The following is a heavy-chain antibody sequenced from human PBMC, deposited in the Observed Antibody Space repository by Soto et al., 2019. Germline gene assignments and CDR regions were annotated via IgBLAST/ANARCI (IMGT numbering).Heavy chain of an antibody. D-gene: IGHD3-16*01. Sequence: PSETLSLTCTFSGDSSNNYHWSWTRQPPGKGLEWIGFIYSSGSTNYTPSLKSRVTMSVDTSQNQFSLRLSSVTAADTSVYYCARALYYDSVWGSHTFDYWGQGTLVTVSS. CDR1: GDSSNNYH. J-gene: IGHJ4*02. CDR2: IYSSGST. V-gene: IGHV4-59*08. CDR3: ARALYYDSVWGSHTFDY.